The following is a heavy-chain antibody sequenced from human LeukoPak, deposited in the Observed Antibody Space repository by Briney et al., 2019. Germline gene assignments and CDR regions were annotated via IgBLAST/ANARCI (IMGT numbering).Heavy chain of an antibody. CDR1: GGSFSGYY. CDR3: ARGLVAGTGYFDY. Sequence: SETLSLTCAVYGGSFSGYYWSWIRQPPGKGLEWIGSIYHSGSTYYNPSLKSRVTISVDTSKNQFSLKLSSVTAADTAVYYCARGLVAGTGYFDYWGQGTLVTVSS. V-gene: IGHV4-34*01. J-gene: IGHJ4*02. D-gene: IGHD6-19*01. CDR2: IYHSGST.